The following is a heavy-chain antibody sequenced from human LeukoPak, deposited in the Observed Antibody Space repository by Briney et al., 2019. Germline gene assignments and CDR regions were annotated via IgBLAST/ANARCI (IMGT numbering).Heavy chain of an antibody. CDR2: ISYTYSDI. J-gene: IGHJ4*02. CDR3: ASGSSSVGY. Sequence: KSGGSLRLSCVASGFIFSDYYMSWIRQTPGKGLEWISYISYTYSDIYYADSVRGRFTISRDNAKNSLYLQMNNLRAEDTAVYYCASGSSSVGYWGQGTRVTVSS. V-gene: IGHV3-11*01. CDR1: GFIFSDYY. D-gene: IGHD6-6*01.